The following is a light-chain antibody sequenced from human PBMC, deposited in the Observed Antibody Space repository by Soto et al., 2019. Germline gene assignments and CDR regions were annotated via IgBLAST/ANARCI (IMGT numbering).Light chain of an antibody. CDR1: QRISSW. CDR3: QQCYMGWT. J-gene: IGKJ1*01. V-gene: IGKV1-5*01. CDR2: DAS. Sequence: DIQMTQSPSTLSASVGDRVTITCRASQRISSWLAWYQQKPGKAPSLLISDASILESGVPSRFSGSGSGTEFTLTITSLQPEDFGTYYCQQCYMGWTFGQGTKVDIK.